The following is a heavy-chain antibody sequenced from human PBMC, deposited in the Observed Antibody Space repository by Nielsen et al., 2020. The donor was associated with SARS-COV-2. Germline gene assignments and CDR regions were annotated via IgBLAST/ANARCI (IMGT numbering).Heavy chain of an antibody. J-gene: IGHJ4*02. CDR3: AKWITGVYFDY. Sequence: GGSLRLSCAASGFTFSSYGMHWVRQAPGKGLEWVSAISGSGGSTYYADSVKGRFTISRDNSKNTLYLQMNSLRAEDTAVYYCAKWITGVYFDYWGQGTLVTVSS. CDR1: GFTFSSYG. D-gene: IGHD3-16*01. CDR2: ISGSGGST. V-gene: IGHV3-23*01.